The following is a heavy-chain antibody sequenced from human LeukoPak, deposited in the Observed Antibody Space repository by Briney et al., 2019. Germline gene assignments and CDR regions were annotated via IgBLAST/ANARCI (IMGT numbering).Heavy chain of an antibody. D-gene: IGHD3/OR15-3a*01. Sequence: SETLSLTCTVSGGSISSYYWSWIRQPPGKGLEWIGYIYYSGSTDYNPSLKSRVTISVDTSKNQFSLKLSSVTAADTAVYYCARGDWGFLLDYWGQGTLVTVSS. CDR1: GGSISSYY. CDR2: IYYSGST. CDR3: ARGDWGFLLDY. V-gene: IGHV4-59*01. J-gene: IGHJ4*02.